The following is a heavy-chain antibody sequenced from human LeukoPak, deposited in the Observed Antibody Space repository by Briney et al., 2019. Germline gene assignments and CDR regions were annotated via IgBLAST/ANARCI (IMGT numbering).Heavy chain of an antibody. CDR1: GFTFSSYA. D-gene: IGHD3-22*01. CDR3: AKIAPIDYYDSRGPIDY. Sequence: PGGSLRLSCAASGFTFSSYAMHWVRQAPGKGLEWVAVISYDGSNKYYADSVKGRFTISRDNSKNTLYLQMNSLRAEDTAVYYCAKIAPIDYYDSRGPIDYWGQGTPVTVSS. J-gene: IGHJ4*02. CDR2: ISYDGSNK. V-gene: IGHV3-30*04.